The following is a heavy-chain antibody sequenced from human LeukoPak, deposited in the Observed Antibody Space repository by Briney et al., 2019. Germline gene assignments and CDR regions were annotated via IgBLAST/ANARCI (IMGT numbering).Heavy chain of an antibody. V-gene: IGHV1-2*02. CDR2: INPNSGGT. Sequence: ASAKVSCKTSGYTFTGNHIHWVRQAPGQGLEWMGWINPNSGGTNYAQKFQGRVTVTRDTSISTAYMELSRLRSDDTAVYYCGRGGYSYGDFDYWGQGTLVTVSS. D-gene: IGHD5-18*01. CDR1: GYTFTGNH. CDR3: GRGGYSYGDFDY. J-gene: IGHJ4*02.